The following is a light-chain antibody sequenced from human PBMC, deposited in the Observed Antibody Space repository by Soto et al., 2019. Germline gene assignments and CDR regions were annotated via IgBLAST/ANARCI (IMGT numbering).Light chain of an antibody. Sequence: QSALTQPASVSGSPGQSITISCTGSGRDIGAYDYVSWYQQHPGKAPKLLIYGVKTRPSGVSYRFSASKSAFTASLTISGLQAEYEAHYYCSSYTTSYFYVFGPGTKVTVL. CDR1: GRDIGAYDY. J-gene: IGLJ1*01. CDR3: SSYTTSYFYV. V-gene: IGLV2-14*01. CDR2: GVK.